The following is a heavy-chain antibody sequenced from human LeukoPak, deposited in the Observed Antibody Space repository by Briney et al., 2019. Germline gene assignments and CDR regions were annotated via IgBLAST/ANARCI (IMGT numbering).Heavy chain of an antibody. CDR2: ISSSSYI. V-gene: IGHV3-21*01. J-gene: IGHJ4*02. CDR3: ARDTSGGDYLFDY. CDR1: GFTFSSYS. D-gene: IGHD4-17*01. Sequence: PGGSLRLSCAASGFTFSSYSMSWVRQAPGKGLEWVSSISSSSYIYYADSVKGRFTISRDNAKNSLYLQMNSLRAEDTAVYYCARDTSGGDYLFDYWGQGTLVTVSS.